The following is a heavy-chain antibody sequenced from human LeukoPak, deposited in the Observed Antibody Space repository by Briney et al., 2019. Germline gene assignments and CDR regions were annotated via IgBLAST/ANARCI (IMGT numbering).Heavy chain of an antibody. Sequence: PSETLSLTCTVSGGSISSYYWSWIRQPPGKGLEWIGYIYYSGSTNYNPSLKSRVTISVDTSKNQFSLKPSSVTAADTAVYYCARANYDSSGYYEYYFDYWGQGTLVTVSS. CDR1: GGSISSYY. CDR2: IYYSGST. V-gene: IGHV4-59*01. CDR3: ARANYDSSGYYEYYFDY. J-gene: IGHJ4*02. D-gene: IGHD3-22*01.